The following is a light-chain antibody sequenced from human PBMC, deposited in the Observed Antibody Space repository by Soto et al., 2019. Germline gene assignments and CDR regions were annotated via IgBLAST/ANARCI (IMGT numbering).Light chain of an antibody. CDR2: AAS. CDR1: HGISSY. Sequence: AIQMTQSPSSFSASTGDRVTITCRASHGISSYLAWYQQKPGKAPKLLIYAASTLQSGVPSRFSGSGSGTDFTLTISGLQSEDFAIYYCQQYYGSPRTFGQGTKVEIK. CDR3: QQYYGSPRT. V-gene: IGKV1-8*01. J-gene: IGKJ1*01.